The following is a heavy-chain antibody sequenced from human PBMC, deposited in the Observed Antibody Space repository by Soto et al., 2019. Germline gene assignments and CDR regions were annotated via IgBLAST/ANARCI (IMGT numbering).Heavy chain of an antibody. V-gene: IGHV4-31*03. Sequence: QVQLQESGPGLVKPLQTLSLTCTVSGGSISSGGWYWSWIRQHPGKGLEWIGNIYYSGSTNYNPSLKSRVTLSVDTSQNRFSLKVSSVTAADTAMYYCAREIYGDYLDYWGQGTLDTVSS. D-gene: IGHD4-17*01. CDR2: IYYSGST. J-gene: IGHJ4*02. CDR1: GGSISSGGWY. CDR3: AREIYGDYLDY.